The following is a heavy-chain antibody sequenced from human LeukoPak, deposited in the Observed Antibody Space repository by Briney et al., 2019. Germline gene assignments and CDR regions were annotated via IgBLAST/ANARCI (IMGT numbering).Heavy chain of an antibody. CDR2: IYYSGST. J-gene: IGHJ4*02. Sequence: SQTLSLTCTVSGGSISSGDYDWSWIRQPPGMGLEWIGYIYYSGSTYYNPSLKSRVTISVDTSKNQFSLKLSSVTAADTVVYYCARLTGTTGDYWGQGTLVTVSS. D-gene: IGHD1-7*01. CDR3: ARLTGTTGDY. CDR1: GGSISSGDYD. V-gene: IGHV4-30-4*08.